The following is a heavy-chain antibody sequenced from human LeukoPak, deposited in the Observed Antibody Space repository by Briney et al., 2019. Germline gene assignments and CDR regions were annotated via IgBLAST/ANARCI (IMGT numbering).Heavy chain of an antibody. V-gene: IGHV3-21*05. J-gene: IGHJ3*02. D-gene: IGHD2-21*02. Sequence: GGSLPLSCAAWGFTFRSYEMNWVRQAPGKGLEWVSYISSSSYIYYSDSVKGRFTISRDNAKNSLYLQMHSPRAENTAVYYCARERNGDCGSAFDIWGQRTITAVSS. CDR3: ARERNGDCGSAFDI. CDR1: GFTFRSYE. CDR2: ISSSSYI.